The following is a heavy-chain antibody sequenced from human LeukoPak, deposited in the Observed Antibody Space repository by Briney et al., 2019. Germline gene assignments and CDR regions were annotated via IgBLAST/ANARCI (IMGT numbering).Heavy chain of an antibody. CDR3: ARVPVLLWFGESFDY. D-gene: IGHD3-10*01. V-gene: IGHV4-39*07. Sequence: PSETLSLTCTVSGGSISSSSYYWGWIRQPPGKGLEWIGSMYYSGSTYYNPSLKSRVTISVDTSKNQFSLKLSSVTAADTAVYYCARVPVLLWFGESFDYWGQGTLVTVSS. CDR1: GGSISSSSYY. CDR2: MYYSGST. J-gene: IGHJ4*02.